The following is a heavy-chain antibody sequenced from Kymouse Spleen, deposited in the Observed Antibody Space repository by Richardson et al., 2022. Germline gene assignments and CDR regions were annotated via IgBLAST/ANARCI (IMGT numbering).Heavy chain of an antibody. Sequence: EVQLVESGGGLVQPGGSLRLSCAASGFTFSSYDMHWVRQATGKGLEWVSAIGTAGDTYYPGSVKGRFTISRENAKNSLYLQMNSLRAGDTAVYYCARGHYDILTGYPNWFDPWGQGTLVTVSS. V-gene: IGHV3-13*01. CDR2: IGTAGDT. D-gene: IGHD3-9*01. CDR3: ARGHYDILTGYPNWFDP. J-gene: IGHJ5*02. CDR1: GFTFSSYD.